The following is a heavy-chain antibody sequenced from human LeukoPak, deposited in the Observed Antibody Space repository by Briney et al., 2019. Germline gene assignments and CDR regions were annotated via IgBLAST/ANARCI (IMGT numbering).Heavy chain of an antibody. CDR3: ASIGKAARPDY. V-gene: IGHV3-64*01. CDR2: ISSNGDST. CDR1: GFNFSTYA. J-gene: IGHJ4*02. D-gene: IGHD6-6*01. Sequence: GGSLRLSCAASGFNFSTYAMHWVRQAPGKGLEYVSAISSNGDSTYYAKSVKGRFTISRDNSKNTLYLQMGTLREEDMAVYYCASIGKAARPDYWGQGTLVTVSS.